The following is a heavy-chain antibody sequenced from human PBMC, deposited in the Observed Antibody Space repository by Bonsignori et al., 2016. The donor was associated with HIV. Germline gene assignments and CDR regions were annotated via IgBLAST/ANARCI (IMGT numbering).Heavy chain of an antibody. D-gene: IGHD2-2*01. V-gene: IGHV1-2*02. J-gene: IGHJ3*01. CDR2: IFPKTGGA. CDR3: VSRDCASANCYLGGAFDV. Sequence: WVRQAPGQGLEWMGWIFPKTGGANIAQKFQGRVSMTTDTSITIAYMELTSLTYDDTAVYFCVSRDCASANCYLGGAFDVWGQGTPVTVSS.